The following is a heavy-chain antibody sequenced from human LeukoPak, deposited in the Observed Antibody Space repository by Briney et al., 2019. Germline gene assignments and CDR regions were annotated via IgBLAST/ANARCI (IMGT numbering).Heavy chain of an antibody. V-gene: IGHV4-39*07. D-gene: IGHD3-3*01. Sequence: NPSETLSLTCTVSGGSVSSSSYYWGWIRQPPGKGLEWIGSIYYSGSTYYNPSLKSRVTISVDTSKNQFSLKLSSVTAADTAVYYCARDPYYDFWSGKGHHAFDIWGQGTMVTVSS. J-gene: IGHJ3*02. CDR3: ARDPYYDFWSGKGHHAFDI. CDR2: IYYSGST. CDR1: GGSVSSSSYY.